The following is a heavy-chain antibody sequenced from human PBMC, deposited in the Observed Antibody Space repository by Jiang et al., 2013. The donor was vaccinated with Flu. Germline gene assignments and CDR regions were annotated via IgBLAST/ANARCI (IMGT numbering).Heavy chain of an antibody. J-gene: IGHJ4*02. D-gene: IGHD2-15*01. V-gene: IGHV3-30*02. CDR1: GFDFSYYA. Sequence: ASGFDFSYYAMYWVRQAPGKGLEWLTSIRFDGSDKYYADSVKGRFTISRDNPKNALYLQMNSLRPEDTAVYYCATLRGSSYDTYLLDSWGQGTLVTVSA. CDR2: IRFDGSDK. CDR3: ATLRGSSYDTYLLDS.